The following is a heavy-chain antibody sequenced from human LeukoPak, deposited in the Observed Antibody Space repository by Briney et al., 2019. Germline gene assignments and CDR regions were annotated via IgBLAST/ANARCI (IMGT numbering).Heavy chain of an antibody. V-gene: IGHV3-33*01. CDR1: GFILSTHG. CDR3: ARDLSFGSLDF. CDR2: MWYDGSRE. Sequence: GGSLRLSCAASGFILSTHGMHWVRQAPGKGLEWVAGMWYDGSREDYADSVKGRFTISRDMSKNTLNLQMNSPRVEDTAMFYCARDLSFGSLDFRGQGTLVTVSS. J-gene: IGHJ4*02. D-gene: IGHD1-26*01.